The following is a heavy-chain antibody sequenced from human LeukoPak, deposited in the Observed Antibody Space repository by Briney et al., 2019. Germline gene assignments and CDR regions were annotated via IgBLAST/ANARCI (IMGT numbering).Heavy chain of an antibody. CDR2: ISYDGSNK. V-gene: IGHV3-30*04. CDR3: ASIPGGFGELLWNGQVIFDY. J-gene: IGHJ4*02. Sequence: GGSLRLSCAASGFTFSSYAMHWVRQAPGKGLEWVAVISYDGSNKYYADSVKGRFTISRGNSKNTLYLQMNSLRAEDTAVYYCASIPGGFGELLWNGQVIFDYWAREPWSPSPQ. CDR1: GFTFSSYA. D-gene: IGHD3-10*01.